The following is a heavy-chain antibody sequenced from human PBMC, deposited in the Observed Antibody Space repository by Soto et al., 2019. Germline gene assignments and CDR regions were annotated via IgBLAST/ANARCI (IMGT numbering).Heavy chain of an antibody. CDR2: ISYDGSNK. CDR1: GFTFSSYG. CDR3: GKDITGTTVYYGMDV. Sequence: PGGSLRLSCAASGFTFSSYGMHWVRQAPGKGLEWVAVISYDGSNKYYADSVKGRFTISRDNSKNTLYLQMNSLRAEDTAVYYCGKDITGTTVYYGMDVWGQGTTVTVAS. D-gene: IGHD1-7*01. J-gene: IGHJ6*02. V-gene: IGHV3-30*18.